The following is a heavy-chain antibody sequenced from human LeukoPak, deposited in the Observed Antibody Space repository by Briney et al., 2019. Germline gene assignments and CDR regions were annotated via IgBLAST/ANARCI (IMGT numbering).Heavy chain of an antibody. CDR2: GYCNGRS. J-gene: IGHJ3*01. CDR1: GVSINNPNYC. D-gene: IGHD3-22*01. Sequence: SQTLSLTCTVSGVSINNPNYCWSWVRQPPGKGLEWVGYGYCNGRSYYNPSLRSRLTMTVDTSSNQFSLELSSVTAADTAVYYCVRDDGIGLDAFDVWSPGTMVTVSS. V-gene: IGHV4-30-4*08. CDR3: VRDDGIGLDAFDV.